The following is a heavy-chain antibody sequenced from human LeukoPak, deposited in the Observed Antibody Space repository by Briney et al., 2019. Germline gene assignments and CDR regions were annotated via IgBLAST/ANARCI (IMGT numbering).Heavy chain of an antibody. V-gene: IGHV3-23*01. D-gene: IGHD4-11*01. CDR2: ISGSGGST. CDR1: GFTVSSNY. Sequence: GGSLRLSCAASGFTVSSNYMSWVRQAPGKGLEWVSAISGSGGSTYYADSVKGRFTISRDNSKNTLYLQMNSLRAEDTAVYYCAKDRPFTVTTPNWFDPWGQGTLVTVSS. J-gene: IGHJ5*02. CDR3: AKDRPFTVTTPNWFDP.